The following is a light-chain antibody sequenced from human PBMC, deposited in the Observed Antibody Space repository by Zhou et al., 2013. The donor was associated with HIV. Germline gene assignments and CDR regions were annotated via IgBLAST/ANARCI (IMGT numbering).Light chain of an antibody. Sequence: DIQMTQSPSSLSASVGDRVTITCQASQDIGNYLNWYQQTPGKAPKLLIYDASNLETGVPSRFSGSGSGTDFSLTISSLQPEDFATYYCQQSYSIPLTFGGGTKVEMK. CDR1: QDIGNY. V-gene: IGKV1-39*01. CDR2: DAS. J-gene: IGKJ4*01. CDR3: QQSYSIPLT.